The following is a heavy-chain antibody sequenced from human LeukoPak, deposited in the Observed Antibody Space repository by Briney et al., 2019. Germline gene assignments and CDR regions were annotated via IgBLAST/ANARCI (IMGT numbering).Heavy chain of an antibody. D-gene: IGHD6-13*01. Sequence: GGSLRLSCAASGFTFSSYAMHWVRQAPGKGLEWVAVMTYDGSLKYYADSVKGRFTISRDNSKNTLYLQMNSLRPEDTAVYYCASGYTSSWFYGFDYWGQGTQVTVSS. CDR2: MTYDGSLK. CDR1: GFTFSSYA. J-gene: IGHJ4*02. CDR3: ASGYTSSWFYGFDY. V-gene: IGHV3-30-3*01.